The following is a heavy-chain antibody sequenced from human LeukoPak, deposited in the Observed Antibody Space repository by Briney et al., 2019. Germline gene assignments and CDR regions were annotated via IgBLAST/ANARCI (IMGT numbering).Heavy chain of an antibody. D-gene: IGHD3-10*01. CDR3: ARVIWSSGSFDH. Sequence: QTGGSLRLSCAASGFTFSDYNMNWVRQAPAKGLEWVSHISSSSITIYYADSVKGRFTISRDNAKSSLYLQMNSLRGEDTAVYYCARVIWSSGSFDHWGQGTLVTVSS. CDR1: GFTFSDYN. CDR2: ISSSSITI. V-gene: IGHV3-48*01. J-gene: IGHJ5*02.